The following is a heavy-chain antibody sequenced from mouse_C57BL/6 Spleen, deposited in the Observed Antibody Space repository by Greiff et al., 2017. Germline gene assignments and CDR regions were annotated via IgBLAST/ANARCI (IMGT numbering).Heavy chain of an antibody. CDR3: AITTVVATDWYFDV. Sequence: QVQLQQPGTELVKPGASVKLSCKASGYTFTSYWMHWVKQRPGQGLEWIGNINPSNGGTNYNEKFKSKATLTVDKSSSTAYMQLSSLTSEDSAVYYCAITTVVATDWYFDVWVTGTTVTVSS. V-gene: IGHV1-53*01. D-gene: IGHD1-1*01. J-gene: IGHJ1*03. CDR1: GYTFTSYW. CDR2: INPSNGGT.